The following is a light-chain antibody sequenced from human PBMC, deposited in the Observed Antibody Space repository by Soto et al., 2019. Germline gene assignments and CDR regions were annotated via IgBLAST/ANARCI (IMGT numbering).Light chain of an antibody. CDR1: QSVSSTY. Sequence: EIVLTQSTGTLSLSPGERATLSCRASQSVSSTYLAWYQQKPGQAPRLLLYGASSRATGIPDRFSGSGSGTDFPLTISRLEPEDFAVYYCQQYGSSPPYTFGQGTKLEIK. CDR3: QQYGSSPPYT. V-gene: IGKV3-20*01. CDR2: GAS. J-gene: IGKJ2*01.